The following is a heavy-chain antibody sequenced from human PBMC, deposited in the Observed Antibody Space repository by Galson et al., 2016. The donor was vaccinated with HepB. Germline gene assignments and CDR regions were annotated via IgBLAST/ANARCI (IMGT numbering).Heavy chain of an antibody. V-gene: IGHV4-39*01. J-gene: IGHJ6*02. Sequence: SETLSLTCTVSGGSISSSSYYWGWIRLPPGTGLEWIGSVYYRGGTTYYNSSLKSRVTISVDMSKNQLSLKLTSVTAADTAVYYCVRGMDVWGPGTTVIVSS. CDR2: VYYRGGTT. CDR3: VRGMDV. CDR1: GGSISSSSYY.